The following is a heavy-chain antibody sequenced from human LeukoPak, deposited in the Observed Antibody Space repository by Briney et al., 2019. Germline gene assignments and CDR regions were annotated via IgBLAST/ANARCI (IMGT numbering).Heavy chain of an antibody. V-gene: IGHV4-59*01. D-gene: IGHD2-15*01. CDR1: GGSISSYY. Sequence: SETLSLTCTVSGGSISSYYWSWIRQPPGKGLEWIGYIYYSGSTNYNPYLKSRVTISGDTSKSQFSLKLSSVTAADTAVYYCASFCSGGSCYSGGDAFDIWGQGTMVTVSS. J-gene: IGHJ3*02. CDR2: IYYSGST. CDR3: ASFCSGGSCYSGGDAFDI.